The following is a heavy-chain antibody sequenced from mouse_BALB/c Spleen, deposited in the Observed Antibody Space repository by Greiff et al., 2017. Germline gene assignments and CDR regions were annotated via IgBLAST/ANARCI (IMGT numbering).Heavy chain of an antibody. CDR1: GYTFTDYA. J-gene: IGHJ2*01. Sequence: QVQLQQSGAELVRPGVSVKISCKGSGYTFTDYAMHWVKQSHAKSLEWIGVISTYYGDASYNQKFKGKATMTVDKSSSTAYMELARLTSEDSAIYYCARGGPLSYYFDYWGQGTTLTVSS. CDR2: ISTYYGDA. CDR3: ARGGPLSYYFDY. D-gene: IGHD1-1*02. V-gene: IGHV1S137*01.